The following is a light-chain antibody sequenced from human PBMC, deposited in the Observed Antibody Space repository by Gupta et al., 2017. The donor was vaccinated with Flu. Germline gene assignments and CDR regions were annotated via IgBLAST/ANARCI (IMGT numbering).Light chain of an antibody. V-gene: IGLV2-8*01. CDR3: SSFGGNNPYLV. J-gene: IGLJ2*01. CDR1: SSNIGGYNY. Sequence: QSALTQPPSASGSPGQSVTISCTGTSSNIGGYNYVSWYQQHPGKAPKLMIFEVTKRPSGVPDRFSGSKAGNTASLTVSRLQAEDEAEYYGSSFGGNNPYLVFGGGTKLTVL. CDR2: EVT.